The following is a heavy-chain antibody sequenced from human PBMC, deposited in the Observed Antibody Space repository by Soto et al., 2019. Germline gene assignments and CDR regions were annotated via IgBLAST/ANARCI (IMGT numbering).Heavy chain of an antibody. V-gene: IGHV2-5*02. J-gene: IGHJ4*02. CDR2: IYWDDDK. D-gene: IGHD1-1*01. Sequence: QITLKESGPTLVKPTQTLTLTCIFSGFSLSTSGVGVGWIRQPPGKALEWLALIYWDDDKRYSPSLKSRLTITKVTSKYQVVLIMTNLDPVDTATLSCVHTDRDDPLIRNWGQVHLITVSS. CDR1: GFSLSTSGVG. CDR3: VHTDRDDPLIRN.